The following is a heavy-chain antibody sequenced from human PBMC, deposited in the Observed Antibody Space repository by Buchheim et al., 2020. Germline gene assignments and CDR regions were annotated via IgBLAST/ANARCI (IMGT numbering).Heavy chain of an antibody. V-gene: IGHV3-30*04. J-gene: IGHJ4*02. D-gene: IGHD3-10*01. CDR1: GFTFSSYA. CDR2: ISYDGSNK. Sequence: QVQLVESGGGVVQPGRSLRLSCAASGFTFSSYAMHWVRQAPGKGLEWVAVISYDGSNKYYADSVKGRFTISRDNSKNTLYLQMNSLRAEDTAVYYCARDHYGLDSHHFDYWGQVTL. CDR3: ARDHYGLDSHHFDY.